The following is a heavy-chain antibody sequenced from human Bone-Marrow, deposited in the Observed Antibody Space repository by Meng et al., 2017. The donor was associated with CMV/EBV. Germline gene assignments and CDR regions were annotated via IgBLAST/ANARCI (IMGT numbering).Heavy chain of an antibody. CDR1: GYLFTDYY. J-gene: IGHJ4*02. Sequence: ASVKVSCKASGYLFTDYYIHWVRQAPGQGLQWMGWINPNSGGTNYAQRFQGKVIMTRATSINTAYIELRSDETAVYYCARDPRYCTNGVCSGWGQGTLVTVSS. V-gene: IGHV1-2*02. CDR3: ARDPRYCTNGVCSG. D-gene: IGHD2-8*01. CDR2: INPNSGGT.